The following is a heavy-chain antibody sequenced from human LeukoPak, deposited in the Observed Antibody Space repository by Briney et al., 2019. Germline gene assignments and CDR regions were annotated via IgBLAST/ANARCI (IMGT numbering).Heavy chain of an antibody. J-gene: IGHJ4*02. D-gene: IGHD1-26*01. CDR1: GHSITNYY. Sequence: SETLSLTCTVSGHSITNYYWSWIRQPAGKGLEWIERSSGNTNYNPSLQSRVTMSVDASKNQFSLKLSSVTAADTAVYYCARVGSDGSYFDSWGQGTLVTVSS. CDR2: SSGNT. CDR3: ARVGSDGSYFDS. V-gene: IGHV4-4*07.